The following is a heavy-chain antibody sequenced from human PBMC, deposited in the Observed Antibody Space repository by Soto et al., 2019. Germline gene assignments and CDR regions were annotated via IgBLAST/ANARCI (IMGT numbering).Heavy chain of an antibody. D-gene: IGHD6-13*01. J-gene: IGHJ6*02. CDR2: LNSIRGRT. V-gene: IGHV1-46*01. CDR3: ARDGGAAGNEPYYYYGMDV. CDR1: GYTFTSYY. Sequence: ASVKVSCKASGYTFTSYYMHWERQAPGQGLERMGILNSIRGRTRHAQKFQGRVTMTSATSTSTVYMQLSSLSSHDTAVYYCARDGGAAGNEPYYYYGMDVWCQGTTVTVS.